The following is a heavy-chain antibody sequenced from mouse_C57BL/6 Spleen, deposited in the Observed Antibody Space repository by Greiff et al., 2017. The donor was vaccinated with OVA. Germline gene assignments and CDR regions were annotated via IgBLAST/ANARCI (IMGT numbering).Heavy chain of an antibody. Sequence: QVQLQQPGAELVRPGTSVKLSCKASGYTFTSYWMHWVKQRPGQGLEWIGVIDPSDSYTNYNQKFKGKATLTVDTSSSTAYMQLSSLTSEDSAVYDCAREGPLRREGFAYGGQGTLVTVSA. D-gene: IGHD1-1*01. J-gene: IGHJ3*01. V-gene: IGHV1-59*01. CDR1: GYTFTSYW. CDR2: IDPSDSYT. CDR3: AREGPLRREGFAY.